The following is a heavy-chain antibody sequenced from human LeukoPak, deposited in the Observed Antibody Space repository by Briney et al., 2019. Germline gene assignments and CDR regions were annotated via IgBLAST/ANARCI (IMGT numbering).Heavy chain of an antibody. CDR3: AKGGHSGSYSTLDY. CDR1: GFTFSSYS. D-gene: IGHD3-10*01. Sequence: PGGSLRLSCAASGFTFSSYSMNWVRQAPGKGLEWVSSISSSSSYIYYADSVKGRFTISRDNAKNSLYLQMNSLRAEDMALYYCAKGGHSGSYSTLDYWGQGTLVTVSS. J-gene: IGHJ4*02. CDR2: ISSSSSYI. V-gene: IGHV3-21*04.